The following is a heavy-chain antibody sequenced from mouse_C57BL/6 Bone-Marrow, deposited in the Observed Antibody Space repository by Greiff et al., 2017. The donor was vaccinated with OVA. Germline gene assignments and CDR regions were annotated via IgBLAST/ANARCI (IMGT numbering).Heavy chain of an antibody. D-gene: IGHD2-4*01. Sequence: VQLQQSGAELVRPGTSVKVSCKASGYAFTNYLIEWVKQRPGQGLEWIGVINPGSGGTNYNEKFKGKATLTADKSSSTAYMQLSSLTSADSAVYVCALYYDYDYWGQGTTLTVSS. CDR1: GYAFTNYL. J-gene: IGHJ2*01. CDR2: INPGSGGT. V-gene: IGHV1-54*01. CDR3: ALYYDYDY.